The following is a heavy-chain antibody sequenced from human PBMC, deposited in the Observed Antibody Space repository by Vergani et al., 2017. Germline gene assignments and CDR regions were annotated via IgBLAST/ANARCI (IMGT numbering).Heavy chain of an antibody. CDR1: GYSFTSYW. Sequence: EVQLVQSGAEVKKPGESLKISCKGSGYSFTSYWIGWVRQMPGKGLEWMGIIYPGDSDTRYSPSFQGQVTSPADHSISTAYLQWSSLKASDTSIYYCARNTLAAAGNFDYWGQGTLVTVSS. V-gene: IGHV5-51*01. J-gene: IGHJ4*02. CDR3: ARNTLAAAGNFDY. D-gene: IGHD6-13*01. CDR2: IYPGDSDT.